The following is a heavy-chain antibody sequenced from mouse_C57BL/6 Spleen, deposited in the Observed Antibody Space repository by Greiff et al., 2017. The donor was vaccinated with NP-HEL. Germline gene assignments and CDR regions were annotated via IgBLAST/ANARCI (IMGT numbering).Heavy chain of an antibody. D-gene: IGHD2-1*01. J-gene: IGHJ2*01. CDR1: GYAFSSSW. CDR2: IYPGDGDT. CDR3: ARRGNPYFDY. Sequence: QVQLQQSGPELVKPGASVKISCKASGYAFSSSWMNWVKQRPGKGLEWIGRIYPGDGDTNYNGKFKGKATLTADKSSSPAYMQLSSLTSEDSAVYFCARRGNPYFDYWGQGTTLTVSS. V-gene: IGHV1-82*01.